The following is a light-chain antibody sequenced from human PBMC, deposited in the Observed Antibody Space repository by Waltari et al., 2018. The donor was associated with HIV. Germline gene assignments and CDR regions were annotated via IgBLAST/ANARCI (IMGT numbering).Light chain of an antibody. V-gene: IGKV3-15*01. CDR2: GAS. Sequence: EIVLTQSPATLSVSPGERATLSCRASQSISSNLVWYQQKPGQAPRLLVYGASTRATGIPARFSGSGSGTDFTLKISRVEAEDVGVYYCMQALQTPLITFGQGTRLEIK. J-gene: IGKJ5*01. CDR1: QSISSN. CDR3: MQALQTPLIT.